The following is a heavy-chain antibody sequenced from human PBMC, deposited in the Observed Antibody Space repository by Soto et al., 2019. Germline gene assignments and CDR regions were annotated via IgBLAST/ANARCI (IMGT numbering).Heavy chain of an antibody. J-gene: IGHJ4*02. Sequence: PSETLSLTCTVSGGSMSPYYWSGIRQPPGKGLEWIGFIYYSGSTNYNPSLKSRVTISVDTSQNQFSLMLTSVTAADTAVYYCARPRSSGYAGEFDYWGQGTLVTVS. D-gene: IGHD3-22*01. CDR3: ARPRSSGYAGEFDY. V-gene: IGHV4-59*01. CDR1: GGSMSPYY. CDR2: IYYSGST.